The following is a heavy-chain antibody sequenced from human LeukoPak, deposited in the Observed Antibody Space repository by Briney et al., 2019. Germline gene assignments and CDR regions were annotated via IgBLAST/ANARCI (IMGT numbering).Heavy chain of an antibody. Sequence: GGSLRLSCAASGFTFSNFAMSWIRQAPGKGLEWVSALNGDNTYYADSVKGRFTVSRDNSKNTLYLQMNSLRAEDTAVYYCARTIYGSGSYYNGIDYWGQGTLVTVSS. V-gene: IGHV3-23*01. CDR3: ARTIYGSGSYYNGIDY. CDR1: GFTFSNFA. CDR2: LNGDNT. D-gene: IGHD3-10*01. J-gene: IGHJ4*02.